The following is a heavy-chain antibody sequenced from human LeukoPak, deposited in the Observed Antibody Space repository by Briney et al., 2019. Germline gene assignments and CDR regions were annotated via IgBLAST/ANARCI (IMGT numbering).Heavy chain of an antibody. D-gene: IGHD3-10*01. CDR2: IYYSGST. J-gene: IGHJ4*02. CDR3: ARHRAGGSGMAVDY. Sequence: PSETLSLTCTVSGGSISSSSYYWGWLRQPPGKGLEWIGIIYYSGSTYYNPSLKSRLTISVDTSKNQFSLKVSSVTAADTAVYYCARHRAGGSGMAVDYWGQGTLVTVSS. V-gene: IGHV4-39*01. CDR1: GGSISSSSYY.